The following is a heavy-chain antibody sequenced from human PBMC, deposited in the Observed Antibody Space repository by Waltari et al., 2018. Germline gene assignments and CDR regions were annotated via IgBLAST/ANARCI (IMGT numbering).Heavy chain of an antibody. V-gene: IGHV3-7*01. Sequence: EMQLVESGGGLVQPGGSLRLSCAAAGFTVSRFWMTWVRQALGKGLEWVANINQGGREKFYVDSVKGRFTLSRDDAKNSLYLQMNSLRVEDTAVYFCVRTPDPHGKIYGMDVWGQGTTVTVSS. J-gene: IGHJ6*02. CDR3: VRTPDPHGKIYGMDV. CDR2: INQGGREK. CDR1: GFTVSRFW.